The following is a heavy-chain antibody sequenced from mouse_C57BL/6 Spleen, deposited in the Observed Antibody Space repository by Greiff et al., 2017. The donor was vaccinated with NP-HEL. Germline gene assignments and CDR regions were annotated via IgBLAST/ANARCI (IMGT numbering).Heavy chain of an antibody. D-gene: IGHD1-1*01. CDR2: IYPGDGDT. CDR3: ARGDYGSSYCYFDY. J-gene: IGHJ2*01. Sequence: QVQLKESGPELVKPGASVKISCKASGYAFSSSWMNWVKQRPGKGLEWIGRIYPGDGDTNYNGKFKGKATLTADKSSSTAYMQLSSLTSEDSAVYFCARGDYGSSYCYFDYWGQGTTLTVSS. V-gene: IGHV1-82*01. CDR1: GYAFSSSW.